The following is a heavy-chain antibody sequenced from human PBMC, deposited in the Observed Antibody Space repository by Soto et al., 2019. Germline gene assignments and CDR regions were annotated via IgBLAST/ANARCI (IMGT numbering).Heavy chain of an antibody. CDR1: GYIFTNYG. D-gene: IGHD3-22*01. CDR2: ISASNGNT. V-gene: IGHV1-18*01. J-gene: IGHJ4*02. Sequence: QVQLVQSGAEVKKPGASVKVSCKASGYIFTNYGIGWVRQALGRGLEWMGWISASNGNTDYAQRFQGRVTMTTDTSTSTAYMELRSLRSDDTAMYYCASHSAHFYDTSDYYGGDYWGQGTLVTVSS. CDR3: ASHSAHFYDTSDYYGGDY.